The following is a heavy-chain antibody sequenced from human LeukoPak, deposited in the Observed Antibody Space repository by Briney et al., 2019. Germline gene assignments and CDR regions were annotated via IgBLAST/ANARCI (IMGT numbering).Heavy chain of an antibody. V-gene: IGHV3-23*01. CDR3: AKDLSWWAAADS. CDR1: GFTLPGNA. CDR2: VGSDEKK. J-gene: IGHJ5*01. D-gene: IGHD2-15*01. Sequence: GGSLRLSCAASGFTLPGNAMSWFRQAPGRGLEWVSGVGSDEKKHYTDSVRGRFTISRDNPMNTVYLQMNSLRVEDTAVYYCAKDLSWWAAADSWGQGALVTVSS.